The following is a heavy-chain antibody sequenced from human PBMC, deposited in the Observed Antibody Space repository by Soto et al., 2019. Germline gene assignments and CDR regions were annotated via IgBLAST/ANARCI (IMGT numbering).Heavy chain of an antibody. CDR1: GFTFGDYA. J-gene: IGHJ4*02. D-gene: IGHD3-10*01. V-gene: IGHV3-49*03. CDR3: TRSGVRGVIPLGLFDY. CDR2: IRSKAYGGTT. Sequence: GGSLRLSCTASGFTFGDYAMSWFRQAPGKGLEWVGFIRSKAYGGTTEYAASVKGRFTISRDDSKSIAYLQMNSLKTEDTAVYYCTRSGVRGVIPLGLFDYWGQGTLVTVSS.